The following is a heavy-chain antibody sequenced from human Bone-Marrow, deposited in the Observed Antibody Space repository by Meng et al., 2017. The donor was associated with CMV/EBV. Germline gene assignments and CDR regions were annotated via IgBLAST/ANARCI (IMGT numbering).Heavy chain of an antibody. CDR2: ISYDGSNK. J-gene: IGHJ4*02. CDR1: GFTFSSDG. CDR3: AKDMTPHAEWELPTR. V-gene: IGHV3-30*18. D-gene: IGHD1-26*01. Sequence: SGFTFSSDGMHWVRQAPGKGLEWVAVISYDGSNKYYADSVKGRFTISRDNSKNTLYLQMNSLRAEDTAVYYCAKDMTPHAEWELPTRWGQGTLVTVSS.